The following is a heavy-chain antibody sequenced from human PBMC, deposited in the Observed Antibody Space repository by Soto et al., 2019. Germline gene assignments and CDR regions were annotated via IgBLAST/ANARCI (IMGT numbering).Heavy chain of an antibody. V-gene: IGHV4-39*01. Sequence: QLQLQQSGPGMVKPSETLSLTCTVSGGSISNSNYYWGWIRQPPGKGLEWIGSMYYSGSTYYNPSLKSPVTISVDTSKNQISLKLSSVTAADTAVYYCARRRDGYFDLWGRGTLVTVSS. CDR2: MYYSGST. CDR1: GGSISNSNYY. CDR3: ARRRDGYFDL. J-gene: IGHJ2*01.